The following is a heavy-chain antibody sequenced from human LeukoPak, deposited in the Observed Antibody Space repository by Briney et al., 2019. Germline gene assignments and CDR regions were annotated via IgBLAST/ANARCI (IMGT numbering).Heavy chain of an antibody. J-gene: IGHJ2*01. D-gene: IGHD4-17*01. Sequence: GGSLRLSCAASGFTFRSYEMNWVRQAPGQGLEWVSYISGSGSTIYYADSVQGRFTISRDNAKNSLYLQMNSLRAEDTAVYYCARDYGDYWWYFDLWGRGTLVTVSS. V-gene: IGHV3-48*03. CDR3: ARDYGDYWWYFDL. CDR1: GFTFRSYE. CDR2: ISGSGSTI.